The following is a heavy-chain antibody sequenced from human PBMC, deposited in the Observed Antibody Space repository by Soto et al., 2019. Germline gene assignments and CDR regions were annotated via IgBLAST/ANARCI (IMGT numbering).Heavy chain of an antibody. CDR3: ARDMAGEYCSGGSCYLNWFDP. CDR2: IIPIFGTA. Sequence: QVQLVQSGAEVKKPGSSVKVSCKASGGTFSSYAISWVRQAPGQGLEWMGGIIPIFGTAKYAQKFQGRVTITADESTSTAYMELSSLRSEDTAVYYCARDMAGEYCSGGSCYLNWFDPWGQGTLVTVSS. V-gene: IGHV1-69*01. CDR1: GGTFSSYA. D-gene: IGHD2-15*01. J-gene: IGHJ5*02.